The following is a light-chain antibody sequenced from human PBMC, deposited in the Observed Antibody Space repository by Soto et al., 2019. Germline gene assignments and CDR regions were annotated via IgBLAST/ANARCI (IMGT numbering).Light chain of an antibody. J-gene: IGKJ3*01. Sequence: EIVLTQSPATLTLSPGERATLSCRASQSVSSSYLAWYQQKPGQAPRLLIYGASSRATGIPDRFSGSGSGTDFTLTISRLEPEDFAVYYCQQYGSSLFTFG. V-gene: IGKV3-20*01. CDR1: QSVSSSY. CDR3: QQYGSSLFT. CDR2: GAS.